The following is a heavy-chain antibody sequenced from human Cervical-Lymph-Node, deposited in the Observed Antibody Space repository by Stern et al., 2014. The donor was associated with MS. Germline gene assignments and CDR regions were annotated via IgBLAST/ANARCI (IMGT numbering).Heavy chain of an antibody. Sequence: VQLVESGPGLVKPSQTLSLTCTVSGGSISSDGFYWNWIRQHPGKGLEWIGYIYHSGATYYNPSLKSRASISADTSKNQFSLKVNSMTAADTAVYYCAREPPYYYGMDVWGQGTSVTVSS. CDR1: GGSISSDGFY. V-gene: IGHV4-31*03. J-gene: IGHJ6*02. CDR2: IYHSGAT. CDR3: AREPPYYYGMDV.